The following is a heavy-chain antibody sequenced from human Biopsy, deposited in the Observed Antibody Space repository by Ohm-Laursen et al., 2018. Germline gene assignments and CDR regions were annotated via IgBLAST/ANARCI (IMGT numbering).Heavy chain of an antibody. CDR1: GGPFNNHA. Sequence: SSVKVSCNASGGPFNNHAFSWVRQAPGQGLEWLGRNVPIFGTVNYAQRFQGRVALTADKSTGTAYMELNRLISDDTAVYYCATDADGYYTEFDFWGQGTLITVSS. D-gene: IGHD5-24*01. V-gene: IGHV1-69*06. J-gene: IGHJ4*02. CDR2: NVPIFGTV. CDR3: ATDADGYYTEFDF.